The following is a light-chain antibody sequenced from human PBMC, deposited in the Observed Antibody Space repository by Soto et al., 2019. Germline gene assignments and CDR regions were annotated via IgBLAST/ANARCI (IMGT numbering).Light chain of an antibody. CDR2: GAS. Sequence: ESKVNHCRSFLYTSVEDRVTITCRASQSIGKHLNWYQQKPGKAPKFLIYGASTLQSGVPSRFTGSGSGTDFTLTVNSLQAEDFATYYCRQSYPSPTTFAQGTRLEI. J-gene: IGKJ5*01. CDR3: RQSYPSPTT. V-gene: IGKV1-39*01. CDR1: QSIGKH.